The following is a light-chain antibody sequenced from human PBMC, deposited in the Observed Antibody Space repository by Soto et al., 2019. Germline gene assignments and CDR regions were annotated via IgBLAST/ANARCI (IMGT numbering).Light chain of an antibody. CDR1: QSVSSSF. J-gene: IGKJ5*01. CDR2: GAS. Sequence: EIVLTQSPGTLSLSPGERATLSCRASQSVSSSFLAWYQQKPGQAPRLLIYGASSRATGISDRFSGSGSGTDFSLTISRLEPEDFAVYYCQQYDTSPITFGQGTRLEIK. CDR3: QQYDTSPIT. V-gene: IGKV3-20*01.